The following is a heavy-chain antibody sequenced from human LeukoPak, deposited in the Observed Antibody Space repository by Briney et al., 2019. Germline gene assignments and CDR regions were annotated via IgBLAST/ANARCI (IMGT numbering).Heavy chain of an antibody. CDR1: GGSFSGYY. D-gene: IGHD5-12*01. V-gene: IGHV4-59*01. CDR2: IYYSGST. Sequence: PSETLSLTCAVYGGSFSGYYWSWIRQPPGKGLEWIGYIYYSGSTNYNPSLKSRVTISVDTSKNQFSLKLRSVTAADTAVYYCARVSGYDWESFYDYWGQGTLVTVSS. CDR3: ARVSGYDWESFYDY. J-gene: IGHJ4*02.